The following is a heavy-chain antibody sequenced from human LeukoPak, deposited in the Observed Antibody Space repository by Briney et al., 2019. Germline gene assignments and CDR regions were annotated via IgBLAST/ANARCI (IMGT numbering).Heavy chain of an antibody. V-gene: IGHV3-30-3*01. CDR3: ARAPIKSPYFDY. CDR2: ISYDGSNK. CDR1: GFTFSSYP. D-gene: IGHD5-24*01. J-gene: IGHJ4*02. Sequence: PGRSLRLSCAASGFTFSSYPMHWVRQAPGKGLEWVALISYDGSNKYYADSVKGRFTLSRDNSKNTLFLQMNSLRAEDTAVYYCARAPIKSPYFDYWGQGTLVTVSS.